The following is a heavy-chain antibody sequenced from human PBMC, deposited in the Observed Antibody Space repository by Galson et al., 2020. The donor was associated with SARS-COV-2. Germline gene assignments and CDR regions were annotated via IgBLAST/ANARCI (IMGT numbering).Heavy chain of an antibody. J-gene: IGHJ4*02. CDR1: GFTFSSYW. D-gene: IGHD1-7*01. CDR2: IKQDGSEK. Sequence: ETLSLTCAASGFTFSSYWMSWVRQAPGKGLEWVANIKQDGSEKYYVDSVKGRFTISRDNAKNSLYLQMNSLRAEDTAVYYCATQEELVLRGAFDDWGQGTLVTVAS. V-gene: IGHV3-7*03. CDR3: ATQEELVLRGAFDD.